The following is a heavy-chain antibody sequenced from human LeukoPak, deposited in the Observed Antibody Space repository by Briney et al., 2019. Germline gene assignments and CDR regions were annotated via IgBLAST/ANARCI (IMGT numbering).Heavy chain of an antibody. CDR2: ISSSGGVI. CDR1: GFTFSDYY. D-gene: IGHD1-7*01. V-gene: IGHV3-11*04. Sequence: PGGSLRLSCAASGFTFSDYYMAWIRQAPGKGLEWLSYISSSGGVIYYADFVKGRFTISRDNAKNSLYLQMNSLRAEDTAVYYCAREYGELLFDYWGQGTLVTVSS. J-gene: IGHJ4*02. CDR3: AREYGELLFDY.